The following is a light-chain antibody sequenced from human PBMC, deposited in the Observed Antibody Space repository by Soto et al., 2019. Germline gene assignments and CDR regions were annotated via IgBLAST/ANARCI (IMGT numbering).Light chain of an antibody. J-gene: IGLJ2*01. V-gene: IGLV2-14*03. Sequence: QSALTQPASVSGSPGQSITISCGGTSSDVGAYIYVSWYQQYPGKAPKLIIYEVNNRPSGVSGRFSGSKSDTTASLTISGLQAEDEADYYCSSYTSSSTLVFGGGTKLTVL. CDR1: SSDVGAYIY. CDR3: SSYTSSSTLV. CDR2: EVN.